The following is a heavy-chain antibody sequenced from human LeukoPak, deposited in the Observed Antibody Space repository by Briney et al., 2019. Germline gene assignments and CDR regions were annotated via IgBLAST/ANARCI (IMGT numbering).Heavy chain of an antibody. CDR1: GFTFSNYA. CDR3: AKDFYYYDSSGKVPDY. Sequence: GGSLRLSCAGSGFTFSNYAMSWVRQAPGKGLEWVSSIRAGGARTYYAQSVMGRFTVSRDDSKNTLYLQMNSLRAEDTAVYYCAKDFYYYDSSGKVPDYWGQGTLVTVFS. J-gene: IGHJ4*02. CDR2: IRAGGART. D-gene: IGHD3-22*01. V-gene: IGHV3-23*01.